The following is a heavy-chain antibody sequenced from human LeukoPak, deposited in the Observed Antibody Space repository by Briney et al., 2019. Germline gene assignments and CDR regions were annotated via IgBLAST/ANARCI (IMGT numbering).Heavy chain of an antibody. Sequence: GGSLRLSCAASGFTFSSYSMSWVRQAPGKGLEWVSSISSSSNYIYYADSLKGRFTISRDNAKNSLYLQMNSLRAEDTAVYYCARDQGGTIGLYHYYYMDAWGKGTTVTVSS. CDR2: ISSSSNYI. D-gene: IGHD1-7*01. CDR3: ARDQGGTIGLYHYYYMDA. J-gene: IGHJ6*03. V-gene: IGHV3-21*01. CDR1: GFTFSSYS.